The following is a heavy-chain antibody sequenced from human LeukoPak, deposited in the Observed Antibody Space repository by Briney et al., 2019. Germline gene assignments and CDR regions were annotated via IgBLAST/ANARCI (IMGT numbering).Heavy chain of an antibody. CDR2: IYYSGST. CDR3: ARQGMIVVVTAIFDY. CDR1: GGSFSGYY. D-gene: IGHD2-21*02. J-gene: IGHJ4*02. Sequence: SETLSLTCAVYGGSFSGYYWSWIRQPPGKGLEWIGSIYYSGSTYYNPSLKSRVTISVDTSKNQFSLKLSSVTAADTAVYYCARQGMIVVVTAIFDYWGQGTLVIVSS. V-gene: IGHV4-34*01.